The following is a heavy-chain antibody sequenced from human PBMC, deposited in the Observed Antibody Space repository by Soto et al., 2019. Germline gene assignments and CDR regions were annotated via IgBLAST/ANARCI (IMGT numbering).Heavy chain of an antibody. CDR3: ARGPFRPSAMDV. CDR2: TIPALGKT. V-gene: IGHV1-69*10. Sequence: ASVKVSCKTSGDNFKKNVFTWVRQAPGQGLEWMGGTIPALGKTRYIEKFQGRVTVTVDDATRTVYMEVRDLTSEDTAIYYCARGPFRPSAMDVWGQGTTVTVSS. J-gene: IGHJ6*02. CDR1: GDNFKKNV. D-gene: IGHD3-10*01.